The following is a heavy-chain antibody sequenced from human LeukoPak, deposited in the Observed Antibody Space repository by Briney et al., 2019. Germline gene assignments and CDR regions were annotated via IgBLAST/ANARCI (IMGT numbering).Heavy chain of an antibody. J-gene: IGHJ4*02. V-gene: IGHV3-30*03. Sequence: GGSLRLSCTASGFTFSNYDMHWVRHAPGQGLERVALISHDGSKKYFADSVKGRFTVSRDNSQNTLYLQLNSLGAEDTAMYYCARYSGIIKTFDYWGQGTLVTVSS. CDR1: GFTFSNYD. D-gene: IGHD1-26*01. CDR2: ISHDGSKK. CDR3: ARYSGIIKTFDY.